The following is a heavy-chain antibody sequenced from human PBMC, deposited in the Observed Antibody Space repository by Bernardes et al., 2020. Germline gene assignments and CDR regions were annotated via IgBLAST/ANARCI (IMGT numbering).Heavy chain of an antibody. CDR1: GFTFSGSA. D-gene: IGHD3-10*01. V-gene: IGHV3-73*01. J-gene: IGHJ3*02. Sequence: GGSLRLSCAASGFTFSGSAMHWVRQASGKGLEWVGRIRSKANSYATAYAASVKGRFTISRDDSKNTAYLQMNSLKTEDTAVYYCTRNRITMVQGGAFDIWGQGTMVTVSS. CDR3: TRNRITMVQGGAFDI. CDR2: IRSKANSYAT.